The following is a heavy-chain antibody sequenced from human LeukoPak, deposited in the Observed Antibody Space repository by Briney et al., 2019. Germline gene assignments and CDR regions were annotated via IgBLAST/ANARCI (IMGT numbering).Heavy chain of an antibody. J-gene: IGHJ5*02. D-gene: IGHD3-3*01. V-gene: IGHV1-46*01. CDR3: ARESGALRFLEWLYTKPYNWFDP. CDR1: GYTFTSYY. Sequence: ASVKVSCKASGYTFTSYYMHWVRQAPGQGLEGMGIINPSGGSTSYAQKFQGRVTMTRDTSTSTVYMELSSLRSEDTAVYYCARESGALRFLEWLYTKPYNWFDPWGQGTLVTVSS. CDR2: INPSGGST.